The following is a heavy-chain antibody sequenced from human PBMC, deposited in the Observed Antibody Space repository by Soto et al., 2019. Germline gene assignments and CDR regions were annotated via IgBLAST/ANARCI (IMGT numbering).Heavy chain of an antibody. D-gene: IGHD6-6*01. CDR1: GYSFTRFG. J-gene: IGHJ4*02. CDR2: ISTYNGNT. CDR3: AREPQYCTSSHFVYY. V-gene: IGHV1-18*01. Sequence: QVQLLQSGAEVKKPGATVRVSCKASGYSFTRFGISWERQAPGQGLEWVGRISTYNGNTKYTQKLQGSVTVSSDTSASTAYMELRSLRSDDTVVYYCAREPQYCTSSHFVYYLGQRTPLTVSS.